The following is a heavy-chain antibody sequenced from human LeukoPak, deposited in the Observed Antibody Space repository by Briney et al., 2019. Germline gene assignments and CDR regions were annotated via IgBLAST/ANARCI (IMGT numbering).Heavy chain of an antibody. CDR1: EYTRTELS. J-gene: IGHJ5*02. Sequence: ASVKVSCKVSEYTRTELSMHWVRQAPGKGLEWMGGFDPEDGETIYAQKFQGRVTMTEDTSTDTAYMELSSLRSEDTAVYYCATCVRLSSTSCYPSSWGQGTLVTVSS. CDR3: ATCVRLSSTSCYPSS. D-gene: IGHD2-2*01. V-gene: IGHV1-24*01. CDR2: FDPEDGET.